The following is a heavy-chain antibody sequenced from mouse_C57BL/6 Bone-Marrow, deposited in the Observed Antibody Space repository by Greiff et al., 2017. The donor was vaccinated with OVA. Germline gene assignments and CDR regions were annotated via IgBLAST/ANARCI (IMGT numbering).Heavy chain of an antibody. Sequence: QVQLKQPGAELVKPGASVKLSCKASGYTFTSYWMHWVKQRPGQGLEWIGMIHPNSGSTNYNEKFKSKATLTVDKSSSTAYMQLSSLTSEDSAVYYCARWGFHYYAMDYWGQGTSVTVSS. CDR3: ARWGFHYYAMDY. CDR1: GYTFTSYW. CDR2: IHPNSGST. V-gene: IGHV1-64*01. J-gene: IGHJ4*01.